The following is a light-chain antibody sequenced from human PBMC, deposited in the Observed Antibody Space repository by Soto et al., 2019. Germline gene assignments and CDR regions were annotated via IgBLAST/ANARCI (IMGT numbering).Light chain of an antibody. CDR2: EDS. Sequence: QSVLTQPASVSGSPGQSITISCTGTSSDVGSYNLVSWYQQHPGKAPKLMIYEDSKRPSGVSNRFFGSKSGNTASLTISGLQAEDEADYFCCSYARGSTLVFGGGTQLTVL. J-gene: IGLJ3*02. CDR3: CSYARGSTLV. V-gene: IGLV2-23*01. CDR1: SSDVGSYNL.